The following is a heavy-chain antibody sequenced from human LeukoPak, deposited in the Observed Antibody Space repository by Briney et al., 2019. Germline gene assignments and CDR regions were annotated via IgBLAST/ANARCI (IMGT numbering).Heavy chain of an antibody. Sequence: GASVKVSCKASGYTFTGYYMHWVRQAPGQGLEWMGRINPNSGGTNYAQKFQGRVTMTRDASISTAYMELSRLRSDDTAVYYCALPYDSSGYWGYWGQGTLVTVSS. CDR3: ALPYDSSGYWGY. D-gene: IGHD3-22*01. V-gene: IGHV1-2*02. J-gene: IGHJ4*02. CDR1: GYTFTGYY. CDR2: INPNSGGT.